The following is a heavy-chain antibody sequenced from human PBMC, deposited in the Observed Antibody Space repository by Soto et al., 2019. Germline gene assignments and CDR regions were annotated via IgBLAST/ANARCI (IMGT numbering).Heavy chain of an antibody. V-gene: IGHV3-11*01. CDR2: ISSSGSTI. J-gene: IGHJ3*02. CDR1: GFTFSDYY. D-gene: IGHD6-19*01. Sequence: GGSLRLSCAASGFTFSDYYMSWIRQAPGKGLEWVSYISSSGSTIYYADSVKGRFTISRDNAKNSLYLQMNSLRAEDTAVYYCASHRSGWSTGAFDIWGQGTMVTVSS. CDR3: ASHRSGWSTGAFDI.